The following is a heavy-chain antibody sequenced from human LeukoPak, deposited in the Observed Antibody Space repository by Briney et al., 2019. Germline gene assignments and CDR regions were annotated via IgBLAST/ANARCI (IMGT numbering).Heavy chain of an antibody. D-gene: IGHD3-16*02. V-gene: IGHV4-59*01. Sequence: SETLSLTCTVSGGSISSYYWSWIRQPPGKGLEWIGYIYYSGSTNYNPSLKSRVTISVDTSKNQFSLKLSSVTAADTAVYYCAAFGGVIVNNWFDPWGQGTLVTVSS. J-gene: IGHJ5*02. CDR1: GGSISSYY. CDR2: IYYSGST. CDR3: AAFGGVIVNNWFDP.